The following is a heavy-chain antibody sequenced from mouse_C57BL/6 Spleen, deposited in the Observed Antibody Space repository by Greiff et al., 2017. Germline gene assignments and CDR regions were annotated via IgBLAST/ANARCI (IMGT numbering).Heavy chain of an antibody. CDR1: GYTFTSDW. J-gene: IGHJ3*01. Sequence: QVQLKQPGAELVRPGSSVKLSCKASGYTFTSDWLDWVKQRLGQGLEWIGNFYPSDSDTHYNQSLKDKATLTVDKSSSTAYMQLSSLTSEDSAVYYSARDGTGALLAYWGQGTLVTVSA. V-gene: IGHV1-61*01. CDR3: ARDGTGALLAY. CDR2: FYPSDSDT. D-gene: IGHD3-3*01.